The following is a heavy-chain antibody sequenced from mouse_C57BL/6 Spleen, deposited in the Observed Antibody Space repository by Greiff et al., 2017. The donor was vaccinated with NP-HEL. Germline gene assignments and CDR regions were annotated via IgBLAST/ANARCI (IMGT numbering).Heavy chain of an antibody. CDR3: AREITTVVASWYFDV. D-gene: IGHD1-1*01. CDR2: ISYDGSN. Sequence: EVKLMESGPGLVKPSQSLSLTCSVTGYSITSGYYWNWIRQFPGNKLEWMGYISYDGSNNYNPSLKNRISITRDTSKNQFFLKLNSVTTEDTATYYCAREITTVVASWYFDVWGTGTTVTVSS. J-gene: IGHJ1*03. V-gene: IGHV3-6*01. CDR1: GYSITSGYY.